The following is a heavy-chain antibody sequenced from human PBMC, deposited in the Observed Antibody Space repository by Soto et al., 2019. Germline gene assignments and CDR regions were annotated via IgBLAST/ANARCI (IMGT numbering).Heavy chain of an antibody. CDR3: ARMYYYDSSGYYPWWY. V-gene: IGHV3-11*06. CDR1: GFTFSDYY. D-gene: IGHD3-22*01. Sequence: GFLRLSFAASGFTFSDYYMTWIRQAPGKGLEWVSYISSSSTYTNYADSVKGRFTISRDNAKNSLYLQMNSLRAEDTAVYYCARMYYYDSSGYYPWWYWGQGTLVTVSS. J-gene: IGHJ4*02. CDR2: ISSSSTYT.